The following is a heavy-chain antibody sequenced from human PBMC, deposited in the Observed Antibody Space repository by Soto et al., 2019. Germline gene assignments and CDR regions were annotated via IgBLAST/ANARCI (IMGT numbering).Heavy chain of an antibody. CDR3: AHGYYDILTGYFGYYYYYGMDV. CDR2: IYWNDDK. Sequence: SGPTLVNPTQTLTPTCTFSGFSLSASGVGVGWIRQPPGKALEWLALIYWNDDKRYSPSLKSRLTITKDTSKNQVVLTMTNMDPVDTATYYCAHGYYDILTGYFGYYYYYGMDVWGQGTTVTVS. V-gene: IGHV2-5*01. CDR1: GFSLSASGVG. D-gene: IGHD3-9*01. J-gene: IGHJ6*02.